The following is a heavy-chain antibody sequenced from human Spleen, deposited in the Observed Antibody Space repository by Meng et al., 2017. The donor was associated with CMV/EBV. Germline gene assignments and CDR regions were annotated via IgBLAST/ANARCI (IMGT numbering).Heavy chain of an antibody. J-gene: IGHJ1*01. D-gene: IGHD1-26*01. CDR1: GFTFSGSW. CDR3: ARGRSCGD. CDR2: VRPDGSQR. V-gene: IGHV3-7*01. Sequence: LSLTCAASGFTFSGSWMTWVRQAPGKGLEWVANVRPDGSQRSYVDSVKGRFTISRDNAKNAVYLQMDSLTTEDTAVYYCARGRSCGDWGQGTLVTVSS.